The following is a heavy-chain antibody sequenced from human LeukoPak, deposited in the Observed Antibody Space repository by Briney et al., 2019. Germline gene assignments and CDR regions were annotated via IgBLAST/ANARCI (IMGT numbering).Heavy chain of an antibody. D-gene: IGHD5-18*01. CDR3: ARVQRGYSYNPLGYYYYYMDV. CDR1: GFTFSSYA. J-gene: IGHJ6*03. V-gene: IGHV3-7*01. Sequence: GGSLRLSCAASGFTFSSYAMHWVRQAPGKGLEWVANIKQDGSEKYYVGSVKGRFTISRDNAKNSLYLQMNSLRAEDTAVYYCARVQRGYSYNPLGYYYYYMDVWGKGTTVTVSS. CDR2: IKQDGSEK.